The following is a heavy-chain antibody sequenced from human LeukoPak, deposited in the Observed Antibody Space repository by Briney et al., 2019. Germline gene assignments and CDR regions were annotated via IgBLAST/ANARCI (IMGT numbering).Heavy chain of an antibody. Sequence: GGCLRLSCAASGFTFSSFWMTWVRQAPGKGLEWVANIKEDGSEKYYVDSVKGRFTISRDNAKNSLYLQMNRLRAEDTAVYYCARWAESNDYWGQGTLVTVSS. CDR3: ARWAESNDY. CDR2: IKEDGSEK. J-gene: IGHJ4*02. V-gene: IGHV3-7*05. CDR1: GFTFSSFW.